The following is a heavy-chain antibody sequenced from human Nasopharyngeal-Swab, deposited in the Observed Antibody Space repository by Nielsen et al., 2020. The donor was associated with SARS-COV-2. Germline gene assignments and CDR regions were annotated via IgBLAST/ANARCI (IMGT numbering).Heavy chain of an antibody. CDR2: ISAYNGNT. Sequence: ASVKVSCKASGYTFTSYGISWVRQAPGQGLEWMGWISAYNGNTNYAQKLQGRVTMTTDTSTSTAYMELRSRRSDDPAVYYCARVPLWFGELLDNWFDPWGQGTLVTVSS. D-gene: IGHD3-10*01. CDR1: GYTFTSYG. J-gene: IGHJ5*02. V-gene: IGHV1-18*01. CDR3: ARVPLWFGELLDNWFDP.